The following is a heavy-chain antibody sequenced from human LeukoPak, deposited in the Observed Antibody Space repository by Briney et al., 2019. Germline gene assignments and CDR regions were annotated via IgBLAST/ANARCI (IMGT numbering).Heavy chain of an antibody. CDR3: AREGAAAGLGLDY. Sequence: SETLSLTCAVYGGSFSGYYWSWIRQPPGKGLEWIGEINHSGSTNYNPSLKSRVTISVDTSKNQFSLKLSSVTAADTAVYYCAREGAAAGLGLDYWGQGTLVTVSS. CDR2: INHSGST. J-gene: IGHJ4*02. CDR1: GGSFSGYY. V-gene: IGHV4-34*01. D-gene: IGHD6-13*01.